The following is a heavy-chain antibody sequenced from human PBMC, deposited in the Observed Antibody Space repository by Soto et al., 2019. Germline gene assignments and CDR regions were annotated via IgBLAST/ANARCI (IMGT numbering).Heavy chain of an antibody. J-gene: IGHJ6*02. CDR2: TYYRSKWYN. CDR1: GDSVSSNSAA. Sequence: PSQTLSLTCAISGDSVSSNSAAWNWIRQSPSRGLEWLGRTYYRSKWYNDYAVSVKSRITINPDTSKNQFSLHLNSVTPEDTAVYYCARGNYGGTYYYYYYGMDVWGQGTTVTVSS. D-gene: IGHD4-17*01. CDR3: ARGNYGGTYYYYYYGMDV. V-gene: IGHV6-1*01.